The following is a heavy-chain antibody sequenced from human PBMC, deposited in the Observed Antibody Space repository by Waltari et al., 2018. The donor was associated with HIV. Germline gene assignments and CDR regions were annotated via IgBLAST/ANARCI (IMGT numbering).Heavy chain of an antibody. V-gene: IGHV4-39*01. Sequence: QLQLQESGPGLVKPSETLSLTCTVSGGSISSSSYYWGWIRQPPGKGLEWIGSIYYSGSTYYNPSLKSLVTISVDTSKNQFSLKLSSVTAADTAVYYCARHVDSHYYDSSGYHPHFDYWGQGTLVTVSS. CDR1: GGSISSSSYY. CDR2: IYYSGST. J-gene: IGHJ4*02. D-gene: IGHD3-22*01. CDR3: ARHVDSHYYDSSGYHPHFDY.